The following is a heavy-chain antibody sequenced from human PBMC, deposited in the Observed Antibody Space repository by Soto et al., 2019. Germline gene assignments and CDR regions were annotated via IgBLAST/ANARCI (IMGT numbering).Heavy chain of an antibody. CDR3: AQTTPPIHRLAP. D-gene: IGHD1-1*01. V-gene: IGHV3-23*01. J-gene: IGHJ5*02. Sequence: GGSLRLSCAASGFTFSSYAMSWVRQAPGKGLEWVSAISAGGGNTYYRDSVKGRFTISRDNSKNTLYLQMNSLRAEDTAVYFCAQTTPPIHRLAPWGQGTLVTVSS. CDR2: ISAGGGNT. CDR1: GFTFSSYA.